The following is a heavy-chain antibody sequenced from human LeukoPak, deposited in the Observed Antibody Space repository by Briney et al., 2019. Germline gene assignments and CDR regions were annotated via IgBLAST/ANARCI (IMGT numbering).Heavy chain of an antibody. CDR3: ARAFIYDSSGYPFDY. CDR2: IIPILGIA. CDR1: GGTFSSYA. V-gene: IGHV1-69*04. J-gene: IGHJ4*02. D-gene: IGHD3-22*01. Sequence: SVKVSCKASGGTFSSYAISWVRQAPGQGLEWMGRIIPILGIANYAQKFQGRVTITADKSTSTAYMELSSLRSEDMAVYYCARAFIYDSSGYPFDYWGQGTLVTVSS.